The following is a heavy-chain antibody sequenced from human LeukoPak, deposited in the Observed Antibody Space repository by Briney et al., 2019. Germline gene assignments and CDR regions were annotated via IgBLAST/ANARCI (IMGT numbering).Heavy chain of an antibody. CDR3: ARERGGWFDP. V-gene: IGHV3-48*02. D-gene: IGHD3-10*01. Sequence: HPGGSLGLSCAASGFTFSYYSMNWVRQAPGKGLEWISFISSTGRTIYYADSVKGRFTISRDTAKNSLYLQMNSLTDEDTAVYYCARERGGWFDPWGQGTLVTVSS. CDR2: ISSTGRTI. CDR1: GFTFSYYS. J-gene: IGHJ5*02.